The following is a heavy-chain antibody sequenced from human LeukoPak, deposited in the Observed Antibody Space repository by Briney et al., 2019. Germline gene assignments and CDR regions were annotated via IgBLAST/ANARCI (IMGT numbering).Heavy chain of an antibody. CDR1: GDSINSGTYY. D-gene: IGHD4-23*01. V-gene: IGHV4-39*01. J-gene: IGHJ4*02. CDR3: ARQNYGGNSVEYYFDY. Sequence: SETLSLTCTVSGDSINSGTYYWGWFRQPPGKGLEWIGSLSYSGSTYYNPSLRSRVSTSVDTSKNQFSLTLSSVTAADTAVYYCARQNYGGNSVEYYFDYWGQGTLVTVSS. CDR2: LSYSGST.